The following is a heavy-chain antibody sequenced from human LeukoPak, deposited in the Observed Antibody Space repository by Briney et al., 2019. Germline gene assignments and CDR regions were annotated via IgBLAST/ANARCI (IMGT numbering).Heavy chain of an antibody. CDR3: ARESTVTTCFDY. V-gene: IGHV3-30-3*01. CDR1: GFTFSSYA. J-gene: IGHJ4*02. D-gene: IGHD4-17*01. CDR2: ISYDGSNK. Sequence: GSLRLSCAASGFTFSSYAMLWVRQAPGKGLEGVAVISYDGSNKYYADSVKGRFTISRDNYKNTLYLQMNSLRAEDTAVYYCARESTVTTCFDYWGQGTLVTVSS.